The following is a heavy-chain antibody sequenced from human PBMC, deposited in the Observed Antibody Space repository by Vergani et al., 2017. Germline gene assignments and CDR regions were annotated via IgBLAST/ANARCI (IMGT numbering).Heavy chain of an antibody. CDR2: INPNSGGT. CDR1: GYTFTGYY. J-gene: IGHJ5*02. D-gene: IGHD3-3*01. V-gene: IGHV1-2*02. CDR3: ARARKFRFGVVWENWFDP. Sequence: QVQLVQSGAEVKKPGASVKVSCKASGYTFTGYYMHWVRQAPGQGLEWMGWINPNSGGTNYAQKFQGRVTMTRDTSISTAYMELSRLRAEDTAVYYCARARKFRFGVVWENWFDPWGQGTLVTVSS.